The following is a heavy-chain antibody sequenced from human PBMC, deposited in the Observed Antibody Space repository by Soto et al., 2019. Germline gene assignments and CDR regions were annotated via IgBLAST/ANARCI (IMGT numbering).Heavy chain of an antibody. D-gene: IGHD3-3*01. CDR3: AKPFFLGWFNFDY. CDR2: ISYDGSNK. CDR1: GFTFSSYG. Sequence: QVQLVESGGGVVQPGRSLRLSCAASGFTFSSYGMHWVRQAPGKGLEWVAVISYDGSNKYYADSVKGRFTISRDNSKNTLYLQMNSLRAEDTAVYYCAKPFFLGWFNFDYWGQGTLVTVSS. J-gene: IGHJ4*02. V-gene: IGHV3-30*18.